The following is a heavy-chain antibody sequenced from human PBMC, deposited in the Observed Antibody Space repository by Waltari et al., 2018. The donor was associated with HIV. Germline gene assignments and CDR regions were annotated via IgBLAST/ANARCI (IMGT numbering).Heavy chain of an antibody. Sequence: QVQLQESGPGLVKPSETLSLTCAVSGYSISSGYYWGWIRQPPGTGLEWIGSIYHSGSTYYNPSLKSRVTISVDTSKNQFSLKLSSVTAADTAVYYCARVATAYYDFWSGYPDYYYYMDVWGKGTTVTVSS. CDR1: GYSISSGYY. CDR3: ARVATAYYDFWSGYPDYYYYMDV. J-gene: IGHJ6*03. D-gene: IGHD3-3*01. V-gene: IGHV4-38-2*01. CDR2: IYHSGST.